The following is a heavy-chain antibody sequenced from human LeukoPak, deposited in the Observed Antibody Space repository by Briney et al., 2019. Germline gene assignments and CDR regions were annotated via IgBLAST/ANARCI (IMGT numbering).Heavy chain of an antibody. D-gene: IGHD2-15*01. Sequence: RSGGSLRHSCAASGFTFSSYGMHWVRQAPGKGLEWVAVISYDGSNKYYADSVKGRFTISRDNSKNTLYLQMNSLRAEDTAVYYCAKGLGSGQNDYWGQGTLVTVSS. CDR3: AKGLGSGQNDY. V-gene: IGHV3-30*18. CDR1: GFTFSSYG. J-gene: IGHJ4*02. CDR2: ISYDGSNK.